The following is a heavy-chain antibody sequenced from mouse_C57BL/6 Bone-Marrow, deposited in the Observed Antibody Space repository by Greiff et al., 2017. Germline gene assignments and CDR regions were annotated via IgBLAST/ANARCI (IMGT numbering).Heavy chain of an antibody. CDR2: IHPNSGST. J-gene: IGHJ4*01. V-gene: IGHV1-64*01. Sequence: QVQLQQPGAELAKPGASVKLSCKASGYTFNSYWMHWVKQRPGQGLEWIGMIHPNSGSTNYNEKFKSKATLTVDKSASTANMQLSSLSSEDSAVYYCSKEIYLNAMDYWGQGTSVTVSS. D-gene: IGHD2-1*01. CDR3: SKEIYLNAMDY. CDR1: GYTFNSYW.